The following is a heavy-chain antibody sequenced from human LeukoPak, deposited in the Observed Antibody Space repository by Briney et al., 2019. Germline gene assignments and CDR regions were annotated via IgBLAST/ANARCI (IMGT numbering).Heavy chain of an antibody. V-gene: IGHV4-39*01. D-gene: IGHD5-18*01. Sequence: SETLSLTCTVSGGSISSSNYYWGWIRQPPGTGLEWIGSIYYSGSTYYNPSLKSRVTISVDTSKNQFSLKLSSATATDTAVYYCARCGYSYGYFDYWGQGTLVTVSS. J-gene: IGHJ4*02. CDR1: GGSISSSNYY. CDR2: IYYSGST. CDR3: ARCGYSYGYFDY.